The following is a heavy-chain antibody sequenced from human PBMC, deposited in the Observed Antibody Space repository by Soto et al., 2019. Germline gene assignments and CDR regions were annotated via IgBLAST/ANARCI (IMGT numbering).Heavy chain of an antibody. CDR2: IYSGGSP. D-gene: IGHD5-12*01. V-gene: IGHV3-66*01. J-gene: IGHJ5*02. CDR1: GFTVSSNY. CDR3: ARSVGYGGYDSDNWFDP. Sequence: GGSLRLSCAASGFTVSSNYMSWVRQAPGKGLEWVSVIYSGGSPYSADSVKGRFTISRDNSKITLYLQMNSLRAEDTAVYYCARSVGYGGYDSDNWFDPWGQGTLVTVSS.